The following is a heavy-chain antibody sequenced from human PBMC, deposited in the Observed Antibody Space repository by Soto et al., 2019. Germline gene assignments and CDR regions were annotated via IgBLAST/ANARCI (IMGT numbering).Heavy chain of an antibody. CDR2: ISYDGSNK. CDR3: ARDLWPSPGDDYFDY. Sequence: QVQLVESGGGVVQPGRSLRLSCAASGFTFSSYAMHWVRQAPGKGLEWVAVISYDGSNKYYADSVKGRFTISRDNSKNTLYLQMNSLRAEDTAVYYCARDLWPSPGDDYFDYWGQGTLVTVSS. CDR1: GFTFSSYA. J-gene: IGHJ4*02. D-gene: IGHD7-27*01. V-gene: IGHV3-30-3*01.